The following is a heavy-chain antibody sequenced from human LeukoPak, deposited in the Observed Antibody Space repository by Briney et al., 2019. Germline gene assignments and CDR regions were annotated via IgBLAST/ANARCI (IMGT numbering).Heavy chain of an antibody. V-gene: IGHV4-34*01. J-gene: IGHJ6*03. CDR3: ARLRYSYGYRYYYYYMDV. CDR1: GESFSGHY. D-gene: IGHD5-18*01. CDR2: INHRGST. Sequence: PSETLSLTCAVYGESFSGHYWTWIRQPPGKGLEWIGEINHRGSTNYNPSLKSRVTISVDTSKNQFSLKLSSVTAADTAVYYCARLRYSYGYRYYYYYMDVWGKGTTVTISS.